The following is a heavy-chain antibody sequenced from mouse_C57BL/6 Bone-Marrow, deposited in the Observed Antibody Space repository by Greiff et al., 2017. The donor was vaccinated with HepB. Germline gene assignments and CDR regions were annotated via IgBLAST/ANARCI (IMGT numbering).Heavy chain of an antibody. CDR3: AREDRPSWFAY. Sequence: EVQLQQSGPGLVKPSQSLSLTCSVTGYSITSGYYWNWIRQFPGNKLEWMGYISYDGSNNYNPSLKNRISITRDTSENQFFLKLNSVTTEDTATYYCAREDRPSWFAYWGQGTLVTVSA. CDR2: ISYDGSN. CDR1: GYSITSGYY. J-gene: IGHJ3*01. V-gene: IGHV3-6*01.